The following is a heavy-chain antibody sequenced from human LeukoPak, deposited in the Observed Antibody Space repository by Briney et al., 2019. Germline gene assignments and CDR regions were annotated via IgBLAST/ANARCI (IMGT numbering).Heavy chain of an antibody. V-gene: IGHV3-30-3*01. CDR1: GFTFSSYA. CDR3: ARDGAYHPLGVNDAFDI. J-gene: IGHJ3*02. D-gene: IGHD3-10*01. CDR2: ISYDGSNK. Sequence: GRSLRLSCAASGFTFSSYAMHWVRQAPGKGLEWVAVISYDGSNKYYADSVKGRFTIPRDNSKNTLYLQMNSLRAEDTAVYYCARDGAYHPLGVNDAFDIWGQGTKVTVSS.